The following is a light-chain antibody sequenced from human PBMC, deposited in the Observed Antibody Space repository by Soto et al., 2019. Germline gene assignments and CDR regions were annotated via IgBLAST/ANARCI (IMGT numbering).Light chain of an antibody. CDR1: QSVSNIY. J-gene: IGKJ1*01. V-gene: IGKV3-20*01. CDR3: QHYGSSVT. CDR2: GAS. Sequence: VLTQSPGTLSLSLGVRATLSCRASQSVSNIYLAWYQQNPEQAPRLLICGASNRAAVIADLFSGSGARTDFTVISSRLEPDFVALYCWQHYGSSVTFGQGTKVDIK.